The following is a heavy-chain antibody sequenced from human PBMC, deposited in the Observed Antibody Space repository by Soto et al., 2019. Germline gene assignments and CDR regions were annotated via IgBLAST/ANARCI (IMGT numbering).Heavy chain of an antibody. Sequence: EVHLLESRGGLAQPGRSLRLSCAASGFTFSTYTMSWVRRAPGKGLEWVSTINGGGGSPFYADSVQGRFTISRDNPKNTLYLQLNSLTVDDTATYYCAKARCSTSNCYVPDYWGQGAPVTVSS. CDR1: GFTFSTYT. CDR3: AKARCSTSNCYVPDY. CDR2: INGGGGSP. D-gene: IGHD2-2*01. J-gene: IGHJ4*02. V-gene: IGHV3-23*01.